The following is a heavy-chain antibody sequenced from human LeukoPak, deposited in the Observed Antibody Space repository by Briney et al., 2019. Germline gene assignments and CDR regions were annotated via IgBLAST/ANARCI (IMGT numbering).Heavy chain of an antibody. Sequence: SETLSLTCTVSSGSISGYYWNWIRQAPGKGLEWIGFIYYTENTNYNPPLKSRLTISVDTSKNQFSLKLSSVTAADTAVYFCARQLSYSGRSGYNAFDIWGQGTMVTVSS. CDR2: IYYTENT. CDR3: ARQLSYSGRSGYNAFDI. V-gene: IGHV4-59*08. J-gene: IGHJ3*02. D-gene: IGHD3-22*01. CDR1: SGSISGYY.